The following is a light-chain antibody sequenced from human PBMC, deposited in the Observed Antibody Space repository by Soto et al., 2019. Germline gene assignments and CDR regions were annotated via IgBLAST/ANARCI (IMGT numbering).Light chain of an antibody. J-gene: IGKJ1*01. CDR3: HQYASSSRT. CDR1: QSFSSNY. Sequence: EIVLTQSPGTLSLSPGERATLSCRASQSFSSNYLAWYQQKPGQAPRLLIYGASSRATGIPDMFSGSGSGTDFTLTISRLEPEDFAVYYCHQYASSSRTFGQGTKVEIK. V-gene: IGKV3-20*01. CDR2: GAS.